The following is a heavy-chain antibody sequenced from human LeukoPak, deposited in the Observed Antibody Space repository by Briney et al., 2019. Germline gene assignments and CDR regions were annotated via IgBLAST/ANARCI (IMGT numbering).Heavy chain of an antibody. CDR2: IRGKAYGGTT. Sequence: PGRSLRLSCTASGFTFGDYAMSWVRQAPGKGLEWVGFIRGKAYGGTTEYAASVKGRFTISRDDSKSIAYLQMNSLKTEDTAVYYCTREVPFVVVPAAMPYFDYWGQGTLITVSS. D-gene: IGHD2-2*01. CDR3: TREVPFVVVPAAMPYFDY. J-gene: IGHJ4*02. V-gene: IGHV3-49*04. CDR1: GFTFGDYA.